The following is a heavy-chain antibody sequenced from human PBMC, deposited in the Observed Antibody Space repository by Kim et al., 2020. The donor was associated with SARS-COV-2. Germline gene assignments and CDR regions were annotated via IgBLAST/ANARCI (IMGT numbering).Heavy chain of an antibody. CDR3: VREQNSGWHLDY. CDR2: ISYDGSNK. V-gene: IGHV3-30*04. D-gene: IGHD6-19*01. Sequence: GGSLRLSCAASGFTFSSYPMHWVRQAPGKGLECVAIISYDGSNKYYADSVKGRCTISRDNSKNTLYVQMNSLRPEDTAVYYCVREQNSGWHLDYWGQGTLVTDST. CDR1: GFTFSSYP. J-gene: IGHJ4*02.